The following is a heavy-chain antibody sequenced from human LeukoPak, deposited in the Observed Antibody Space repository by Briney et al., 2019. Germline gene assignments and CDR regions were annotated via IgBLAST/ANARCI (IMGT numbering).Heavy chain of an antibody. D-gene: IGHD2-21*01. CDR1: GGSISSGGYY. CDR3: ARVPSVIDAFDI. Sequence: SETLSLTCTVSGGSISSGGYYWGWIRQHPGKGLEWIAYIYYTGSTYYNPSLKSRLTISVYTSKNHFSLRLSSMTAADTAVYYCARVPSVIDAFDIWGQGTMVTVSS. CDR2: IYYTGST. V-gene: IGHV4-31*03. J-gene: IGHJ3*02.